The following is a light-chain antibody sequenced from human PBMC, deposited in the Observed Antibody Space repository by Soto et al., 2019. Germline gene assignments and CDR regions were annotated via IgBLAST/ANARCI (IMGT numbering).Light chain of an antibody. CDR1: SSNIGVYD. CDR3: QSYDSSLSGRV. J-gene: IGLJ2*01. Sequence: QSVLTPPPSVSGAPGQRVTISCTGSSSNIGVYDVHWYQLLPGTAPKLLIYGNTNRPSGVPDRFSGSKSGTSASLAITGPQAEDEADYYCQSYDSSLSGRVFGGGTKVTVL. CDR2: GNT. V-gene: IGLV1-40*01.